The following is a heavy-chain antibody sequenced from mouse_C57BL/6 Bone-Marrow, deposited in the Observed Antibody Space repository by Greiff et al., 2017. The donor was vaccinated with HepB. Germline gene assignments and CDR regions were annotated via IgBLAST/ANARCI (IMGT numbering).Heavy chain of an antibody. CDR2: IWWDDDK. V-gene: IGHV8-8*01. CDR1: GFSLSTFGMG. D-gene: IGHD1-1*01. Sequence: ESGPGILQPSQTLSLTCSFSGFSLSTFGMGVGWIRQPSGKGLEWLAHIWWDDDKYYNPALKSRLTISKDTSKNQVFLKIANVDTAATATYYCARIPYYYGSSHWYFDVWGTGTTVTVSS. CDR3: ARIPYYYGSSHWYFDV. J-gene: IGHJ1*03.